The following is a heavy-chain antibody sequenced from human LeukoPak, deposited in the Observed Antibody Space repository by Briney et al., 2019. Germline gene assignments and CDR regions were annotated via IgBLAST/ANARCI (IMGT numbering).Heavy chain of an antibody. Sequence: ASVKVSCKASGFTFTSSAMQWVRQPRGQRLEWIGWIVIGSGNTNYAQKFQERVTITRDMSTSTAYMELSSLRSEDTAVYYCAAELSGRYGAFDIWGQGTMVTVSS. CDR1: GFTFTSSA. CDR3: AAELSGRYGAFDI. D-gene: IGHD1-26*01. V-gene: IGHV1-58*02. CDR2: IVIGSGNT. J-gene: IGHJ3*02.